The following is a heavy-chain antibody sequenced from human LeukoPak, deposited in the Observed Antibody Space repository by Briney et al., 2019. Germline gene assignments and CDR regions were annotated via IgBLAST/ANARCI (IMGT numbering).Heavy chain of an antibody. J-gene: IGHJ4*02. D-gene: IGHD3-16*02. V-gene: IGHV4-4*07. CDR3: ARSDYDYVWGSYRGRIAPLDY. CDR2: IYTSGST. CDR1: GGSISSYY. Sequence: SETLSLTCTVSGGSISSYYWSWIRQPAGKGLEWIGRIYTSGSTNYNPSLKSRVTMSVDTSKNQFSLKLSSVTAADTAVYYCARSDYDYVWGSYRGRIAPLDYWGQGTLVTVSS.